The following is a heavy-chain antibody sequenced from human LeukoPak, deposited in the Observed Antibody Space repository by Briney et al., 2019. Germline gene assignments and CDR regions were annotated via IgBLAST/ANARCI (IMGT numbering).Heavy chain of an antibody. CDR1: GGSFSGYY. D-gene: IGHD1-26*01. J-gene: IGHJ5*02. CDR3: ASGGGWSLYNWFDP. Sequence: SETLSLTCAVYGGSFSGYYWSWIRQPPGKGLEWIGEINHSGSTNYNPSLKSRVTISVDTSKNQFSLKLSSVTAADTAVYYCASGGGWSLYNWFDPWGQGTLVTVPS. V-gene: IGHV4-34*01. CDR2: INHSGST.